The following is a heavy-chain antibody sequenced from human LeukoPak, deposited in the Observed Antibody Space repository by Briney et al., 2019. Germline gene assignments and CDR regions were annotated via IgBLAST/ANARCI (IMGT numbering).Heavy chain of an antibody. V-gene: IGHV3-30-3*01. CDR3: ARDQMIAAAGLDY. CDR1: GFTFSSFA. D-gene: IGHD6-13*01. CDR2: ISYDGSNK. J-gene: IGHJ4*02. Sequence: PGGSPRLSCAAPGFTFSSFAMHWVRQAPGKGLEWVAVISYDGSNKYFADSVKGRFTISRDNSKNTLYLQMNSLRAEDTAVYYCARDQMIAAAGLDYWGQGTLVTVSS.